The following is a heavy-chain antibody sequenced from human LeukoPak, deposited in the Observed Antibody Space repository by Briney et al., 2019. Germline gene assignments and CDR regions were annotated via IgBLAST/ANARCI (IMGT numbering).Heavy chain of an antibody. CDR1: GFTFSSYA. D-gene: IGHD3-3*01. CDR3: AKHRFLEWLSWFDP. CDR2: ISGSGGST. V-gene: IGHV3-23*01. Sequence: AGGSLRLSCAASGFTFSSYAMSWVRQAPGKGLEWVSAISGSGGSTYYADSVKGRFTISRDNSKNTLYLQMNGLRAEDTAVYYCAKHRFLEWLSWFDPWGQGTLVTVSS. J-gene: IGHJ5*02.